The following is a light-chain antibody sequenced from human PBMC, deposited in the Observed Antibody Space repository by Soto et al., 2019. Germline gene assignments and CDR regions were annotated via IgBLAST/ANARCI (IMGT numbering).Light chain of an antibody. V-gene: IGKV3-11*01. CDR2: DAS. J-gene: IGKJ5*01. CDR3: QQRSNWLT. CDR1: QSVSSY. Sequence: EIVLTQSPPTLSFSPGEGDHLXCRASQSVSSYLAWYQQKPGQAPRLLIYDASNRATGIPARFSGSGSGTDFTLTISSLEPEDFAVYYCQQRSNWLTFGQGTRLEIK.